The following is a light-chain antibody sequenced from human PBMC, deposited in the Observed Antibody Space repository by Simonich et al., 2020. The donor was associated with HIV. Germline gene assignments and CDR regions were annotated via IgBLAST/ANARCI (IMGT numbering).Light chain of an antibody. Sequence: DIQMTQSPSTLSASVGDRVTITCRASQTIRGCLAWYKQKPGKAPKLLIYKASNLESGVPSRFSGRGSGTEFTLTISSLQPDDFATYYCQQYDSFTFGPGTKVDIK. V-gene: IGKV1-5*03. J-gene: IGKJ3*01. CDR3: QQYDSFT. CDR1: QTIRGC. CDR2: KAS.